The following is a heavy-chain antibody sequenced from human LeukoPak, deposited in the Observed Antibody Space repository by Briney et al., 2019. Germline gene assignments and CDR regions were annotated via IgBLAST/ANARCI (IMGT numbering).Heavy chain of an antibody. CDR2: IDNSSSYI. CDR3: ARDPATPHDY. J-gene: IGHJ4*02. CDR1: GFTVSDNY. V-gene: IGHV3-21*01. D-gene: IGHD5-12*01. Sequence: GGSLRLSCVGSGFTVSDNYMNWVRQAPGKGLEWVASIDNSSSYIYYADSEKGRLTISRDNAKNSLYLQMNSLRAEDTAVYYCARDPATPHDYWGQGTLVTVSS.